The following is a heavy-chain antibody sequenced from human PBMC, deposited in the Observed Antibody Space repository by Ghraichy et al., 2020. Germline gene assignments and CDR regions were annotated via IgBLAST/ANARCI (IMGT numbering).Heavy chain of an antibody. V-gene: IGHV4-34*01. D-gene: IGHD3-10*01. CDR3: ATQEYGSGWY. Sequence: SETLSLTCAVYGGSFSGYYWSWIRQPPGKGLEWIGEINHSGSTNYNPSLKSRVTISVDTSKNQFSLKLSSVTAADTAVYYCATQEYGSGWYWGQGTLVTVSS. J-gene: IGHJ4*02. CDR2: INHSGST. CDR1: GGSFSGYY.